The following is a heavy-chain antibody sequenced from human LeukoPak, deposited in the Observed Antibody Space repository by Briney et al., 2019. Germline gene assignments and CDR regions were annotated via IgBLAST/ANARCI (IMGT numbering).Heavy chain of an antibody. J-gene: IGHJ4*02. Sequence: PGGSLRLSCAASAFTFSSYSMNWVRQALGKGLEWVSSISSSSSYIYYADSVKGRFTISRDNAKNSLYLQMNSLRAEDTAVYYCARSAAAGRIVATFGYWGQGTLVIVSS. CDR2: ISSSSSYI. D-gene: IGHD5-12*01. CDR3: ARSAAAGRIVATFGY. CDR1: AFTFSSYS. V-gene: IGHV3-21*01.